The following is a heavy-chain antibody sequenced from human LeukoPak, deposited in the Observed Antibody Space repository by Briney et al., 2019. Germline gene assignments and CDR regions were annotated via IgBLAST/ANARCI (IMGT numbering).Heavy chain of an antibody. Sequence: PGGSLRLSCAASGFTFSDYYMSWIRQAPGKGLEWVSYISSSGSTIYYADSVKGRFTISRDNAKNSLYLQMNSLRAEDTAVYYCARDPIPLLDYDILTGYYNDYWGQGTLVTVSS. V-gene: IGHV3-11*01. CDR1: GFTFSDYY. D-gene: IGHD3-9*01. J-gene: IGHJ4*02. CDR2: ISSSGSTI. CDR3: ARDPIPLLDYDILTGYYNDY.